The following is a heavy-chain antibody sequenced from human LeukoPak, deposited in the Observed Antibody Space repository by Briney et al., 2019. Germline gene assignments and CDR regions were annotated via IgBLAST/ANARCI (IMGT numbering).Heavy chain of an antibody. J-gene: IGHJ4*02. CDR2: IYYSGST. V-gene: IGHV4-59*12. D-gene: IGHD6-6*01. CDR3: ARDGIGSSTPFDY. Sequence: SETLSLTCTVSGGSISSYYWSWLRQPPGKGLEWIGYIYYSGSTYYNPSLRSRVSISIDKSKNQFSLKLSSVTAADTAFYYCARDGIGSSTPFDYWGQGTLVTVSS. CDR1: GGSISSYY.